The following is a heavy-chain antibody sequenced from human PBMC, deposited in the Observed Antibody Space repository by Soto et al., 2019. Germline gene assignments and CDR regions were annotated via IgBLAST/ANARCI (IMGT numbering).Heavy chain of an antibody. CDR3: ASIYPKSVVVMIQMGALDI. CDR2: ISYDGSNK. Sequence: GGSLRLSCAASGFTFSSYAMHWVRQAPGKGLEWVAVISYDGSNKYYADSVKGRFTISRDNSKNTPYLQMNSLRAEDTAVYYCASIYPKSVVVMIQMGALDIWGQGTMVTVSS. CDR1: GFTFSSYA. V-gene: IGHV3-30-3*01. J-gene: IGHJ3*02. D-gene: IGHD3-3*01.